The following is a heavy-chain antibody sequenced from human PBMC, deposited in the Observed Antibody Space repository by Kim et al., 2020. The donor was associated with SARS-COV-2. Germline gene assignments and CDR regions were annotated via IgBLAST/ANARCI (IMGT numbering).Heavy chain of an antibody. J-gene: IGHJ3*02. Sequence: SVKVSCKASGGTFSSYAISWVRQAPGQGLEWMGGIIPIFGTANYAQKFQGRVTITADESTSTAYMELSSLRSEDTAVYYCAILGYYGSGSYVSAFDIWGQGTMVTVSS. CDR1: GGTFSSYA. CDR3: AILGYYGSGSYVSAFDI. D-gene: IGHD3-10*01. V-gene: IGHV1-69*13. CDR2: IIPIFGTA.